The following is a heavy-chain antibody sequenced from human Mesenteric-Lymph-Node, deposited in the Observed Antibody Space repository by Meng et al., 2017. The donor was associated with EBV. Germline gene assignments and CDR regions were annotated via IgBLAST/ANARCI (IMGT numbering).Heavy chain of an antibody. D-gene: IGHD2/OR15-2a*01. V-gene: IGHV4-39*01. CDR2: VSYSGST. CDR3: AREEYRISNFDS. J-gene: IGHJ4*02. Sequence: LQLRASGPGLVPRSVPLSLLCSVSGRSISISGYYGGWIRQPPAKGLVWIVTVSYSGSTYYNPSLKSRVTVSVDTSKNQFYLKLSSVTDADTATYFCAREEYRISNFDSWGQGTLVTVSS. CDR1: GRSISISGYY.